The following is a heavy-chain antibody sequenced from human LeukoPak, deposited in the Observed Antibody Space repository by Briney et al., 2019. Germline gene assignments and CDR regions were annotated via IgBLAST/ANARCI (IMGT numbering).Heavy chain of an antibody. Sequence: SDTLSLTCTVSGGSINNGGYYWSWIRQHPGKGLEWIGYIYYSGSSYYNPSLRSRVTISVDTSKNHFSLKLSSVTAADTAVYYCAREQGDTYYYDSSGYGAFDIWGQGTMVTVSS. D-gene: IGHD3-22*01. CDR1: GGSINNGGYY. CDR2: IYYSGSS. CDR3: AREQGDTYYYDSSGYGAFDI. V-gene: IGHV4-31*03. J-gene: IGHJ3*02.